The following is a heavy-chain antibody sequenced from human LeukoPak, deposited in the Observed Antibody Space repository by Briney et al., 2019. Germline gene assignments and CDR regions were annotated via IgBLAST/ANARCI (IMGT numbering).Heavy chain of an antibody. CDR3: ARWGGDCGGDCYWDYYYYGMDV. Sequence: ASVKVSCKASGYTFTSYAMNWVRQAPGQGLEWMGWINTNTGNPTYAQGSTGRFVFSLDTSVSTAYLQISSLKAEDTAVYYCARWGGDCGGDCYWDYYYYGMDVWGQGTTVTVSS. V-gene: IGHV7-4-1*02. D-gene: IGHD2-21*02. CDR1: GYTFTSYA. CDR2: INTNTGNP. J-gene: IGHJ6*02.